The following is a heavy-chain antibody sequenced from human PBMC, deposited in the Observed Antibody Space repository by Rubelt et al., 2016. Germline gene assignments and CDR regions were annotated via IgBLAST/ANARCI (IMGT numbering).Heavy chain of an antibody. Sequence: QRQLVQSGAEVKKPGASVKVSCKAFGYTFTSYGISWVRQAPGQGLEWMGWISPDNGNTNYAHNYTGRGALPRETSTRSACMGMRSLRSDETAVEYCARTYSYPSWYFDLLGRGTLVTVSS. D-gene: IGHD5-18*01. V-gene: IGHV1-18*01. CDR1: GYTFTSYG. J-gene: IGHJ2*01. CDR2: ISPDNGNT. CDR3: ARTYSYPSWYFDL.